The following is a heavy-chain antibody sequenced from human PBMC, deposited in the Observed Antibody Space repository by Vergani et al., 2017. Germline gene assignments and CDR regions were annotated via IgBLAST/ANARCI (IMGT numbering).Heavy chain of an antibody. D-gene: IGHD6-19*01. CDR3: ARDYGYSSGWYRGERGYYMDV. CDR2: IIPIFGTA. V-gene: IGHV1-69*01. CDR1: GGTFSSYA. Sequence: QVQLVQSGAEVKKPGSSVKVSCKASGGTFSSYAISWVRQAPGQGLEWMGGIIPIFGTANYAQKFQGRVTITADESTSTAYMELRSLRSDDTAVYYCARDYGYSSGWYRGERGYYMDVWGKGTTVTVSS. J-gene: IGHJ6*03.